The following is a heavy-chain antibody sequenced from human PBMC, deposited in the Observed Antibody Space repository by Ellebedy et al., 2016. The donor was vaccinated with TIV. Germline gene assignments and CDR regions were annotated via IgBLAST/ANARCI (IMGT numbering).Heavy chain of an antibody. CDR2: IIPIFGTA. CDR3: ARGDYYDSRNLDY. V-gene: IGHV1-69*13. Sequence: ASVKVSCKASGYTFTSYAISWVRQAPGQGLEWMGGIIPIFGTANYAQKFQGRVTITADESTSTAYMELSSPRSEDTAVYYCARGDYYDSRNLDYWGQGTLVTVSS. D-gene: IGHD3-22*01. CDR1: GYTFTSYA. J-gene: IGHJ4*02.